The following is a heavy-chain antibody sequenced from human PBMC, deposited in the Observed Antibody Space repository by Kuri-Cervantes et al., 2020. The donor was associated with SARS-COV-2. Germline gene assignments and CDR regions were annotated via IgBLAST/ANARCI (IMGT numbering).Heavy chain of an antibody. D-gene: IGHD2-2*01. CDR1: GYTFTGYY. V-gene: IGHV1-2*02. Sequence: ASVKVSCKASGYTFTGYYMHWVRQAPGQGLEWMGWINPNSGGTNYAQKFQGRVTMTRDTSISTAYMELSSLRSEDTAVYYCARGGSLVVPAANHWFDPWGQGTLVTVSS. CDR2: INPNSGGT. J-gene: IGHJ5*02. CDR3: ARGGSLVVPAANHWFDP.